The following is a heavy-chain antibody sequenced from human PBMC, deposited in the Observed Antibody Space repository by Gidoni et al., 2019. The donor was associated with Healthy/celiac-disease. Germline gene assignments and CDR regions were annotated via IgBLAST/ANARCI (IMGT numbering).Heavy chain of an antibody. Sequence: EVQLVESGGGLVQPGGSLRLSCAPSGFPFSSYSMNWVRQAPGKGLEWVSYISSSSSTIYYADSVKGRFTISRDNAKNSLYLQMNSLRDEDTAVYYCARGKGSGWPMFDYWGQGTLVTVSS. CDR2: ISSSSSTI. V-gene: IGHV3-48*02. CDR3: ARGKGSGWPMFDY. CDR1: GFPFSSYS. D-gene: IGHD6-19*01. J-gene: IGHJ4*02.